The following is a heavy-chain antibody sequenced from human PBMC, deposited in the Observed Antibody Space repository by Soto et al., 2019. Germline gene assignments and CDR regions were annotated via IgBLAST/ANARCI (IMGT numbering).Heavy chain of an antibody. CDR1: GDSISSSRFY. CDR3: ERDFFDSSEYTTNSFDP. CDR2: IYHNGKA. J-gene: IGHJ5*02. Sequence: SETLSLTCSVSGDSISSSRFYWAWIRQPPXEGLEWIGSIYHNGKAYYKTYIKSRVTISVDTSKNQFSMKLTYVTAADAALYYCERDFFDSSEYTTNSFDPWGQGTLVTVSS. D-gene: IGHD3-22*01. V-gene: IGHV4-39*01.